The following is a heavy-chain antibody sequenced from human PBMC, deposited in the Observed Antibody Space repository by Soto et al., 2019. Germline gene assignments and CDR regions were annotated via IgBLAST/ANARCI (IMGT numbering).Heavy chain of an antibody. CDR3: ARDSEYPAFDY. J-gene: IGHJ4*02. CDR2: ISSSSSTI. Sequence: GGSLRLSCAASGFTFSSYSMSWVRQAPGKGLEWVSYISSSSSTIYYADSVKGRFTISRDNAKNSLYLQMNSLRAEDTAVYYCARDSEYPAFDYWGQGTLVTVSS. CDR1: GFTFSSYS. V-gene: IGHV3-48*01.